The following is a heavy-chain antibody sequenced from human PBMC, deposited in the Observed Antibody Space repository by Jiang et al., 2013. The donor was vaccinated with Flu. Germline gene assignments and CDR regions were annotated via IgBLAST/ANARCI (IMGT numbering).Heavy chain of an antibody. Sequence: LLKPSETLSLTCAVSGYFTSSGYYWGWIRQPPGKGLEWIASMFHSGSTNYNPSLKSRVTISVDTSKNQFSLKLSSVTAADTAVYYCARVQQLVRPWYFDLWGRGTLVTVSS. J-gene: IGHJ2*01. CDR3: ARVQQLVRPWYFDL. CDR2: MFHSGST. D-gene: IGHD6-13*01. V-gene: IGHV4-38-2*01. CDR1: GYFTSSGYY.